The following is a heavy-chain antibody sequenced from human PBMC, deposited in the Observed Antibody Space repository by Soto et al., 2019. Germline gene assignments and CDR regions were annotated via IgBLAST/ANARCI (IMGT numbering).Heavy chain of an antibody. CDR1: GYTFTGYY. J-gene: IGHJ6*02. Sequence: QVQLVQSGAEVKKPGASVKVSCKASGYTFTGYYMHWVRQAPGQGLEWMGWINPNSGGTNYAQKFQGWVTMTRDTSISTVFMELSRLRSDDTALYYCARELLDTSDYYYCRDVWGQVTTVIVSS. CDR2: INPNSGGT. V-gene: IGHV1-2*04. CDR3: ARELLDTSDYYYCRDV. D-gene: IGHD2-2*01.